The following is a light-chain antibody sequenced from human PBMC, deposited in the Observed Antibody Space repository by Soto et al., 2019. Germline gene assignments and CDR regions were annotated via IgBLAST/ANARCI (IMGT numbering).Light chain of an antibody. CDR2: GAS. CDR3: QQYVSSPWA. V-gene: IGKV3-20*01. Sequence: EIVLAQSPGTLSLSPGERATLSCRASQSVTNSFLAWYQQKPGQAPRLLIYGASRRATGIPDRFTGSGSGTAFTLTSSRLEPEDFAVYYCQQYVSSPWAFGQGTKVEI. J-gene: IGKJ1*01. CDR1: QSVTNSF.